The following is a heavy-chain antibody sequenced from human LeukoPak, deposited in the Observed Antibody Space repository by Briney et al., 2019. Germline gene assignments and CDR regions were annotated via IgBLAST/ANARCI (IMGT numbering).Heavy chain of an antibody. CDR2: ISSSGSTI. CDR3: VMYNWGTAFDI. Sequence: GGSLRLSCAASGFTFSSYEMNWVRQPPGKGLEWVSYISSSGSTIYYADSVKGRFTISRDNAKNSLYLLLNSLRAEDTAVYYCVMYNWGTAFDIWGQGTMVTVSS. V-gene: IGHV3-48*03. D-gene: IGHD3-16*01. J-gene: IGHJ3*02. CDR1: GFTFSSYE.